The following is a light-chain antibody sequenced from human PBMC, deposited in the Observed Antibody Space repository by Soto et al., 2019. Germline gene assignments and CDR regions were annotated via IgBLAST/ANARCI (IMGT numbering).Light chain of an antibody. Sequence: EVVLTQSPGTLSLSPGERATLSCRASQSVSNNYFAWYQQKPGQAPRLLIFGSSDRATGTPDRFSGSGSGTDFTLIISRLEPEDFAVYYCQQYGSSPPYTFGQGTKLEIK. CDR1: QSVSNNY. CDR3: QQYGSSPPYT. CDR2: GSS. J-gene: IGKJ2*01. V-gene: IGKV3-20*01.